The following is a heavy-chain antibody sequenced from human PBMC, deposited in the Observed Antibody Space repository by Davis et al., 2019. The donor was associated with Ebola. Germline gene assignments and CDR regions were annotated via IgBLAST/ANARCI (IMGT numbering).Heavy chain of an antibody. V-gene: IGHV4-59*12. D-gene: IGHD3-3*01. CDR3: ARVNYDFWSGYPTNWFDP. CDR1: GGSFSGYY. CDR2: IYYSGST. Sequence: SETLSLTCAVYGGSFSGYYWSWIRQPPGKGLAWIGCIYYSGSTNYNPSLKSRVTISVDTSKNQFSLKLSSVTAADTAVYYCARVNYDFWSGYPTNWFDPWGQGTLVTVSS. J-gene: IGHJ5*02.